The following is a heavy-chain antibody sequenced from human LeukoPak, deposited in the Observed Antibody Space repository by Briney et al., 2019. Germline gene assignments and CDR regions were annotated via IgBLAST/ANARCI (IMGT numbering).Heavy chain of an antibody. Sequence: SETLSLTCTVSGGSISSYYWSWIRQTAGKGLEWIGRIYTSGSTNYNPSLKSRVTMSVDTSKNQFSLKLSSVTAADTAVYYCASSSSSDYYYYGMDVWGQGTTVTVSS. CDR1: GGSISSYY. D-gene: IGHD6-6*01. CDR3: ASSSSSDYYYYGMDV. J-gene: IGHJ6*02. V-gene: IGHV4-4*07. CDR2: IYTSGST.